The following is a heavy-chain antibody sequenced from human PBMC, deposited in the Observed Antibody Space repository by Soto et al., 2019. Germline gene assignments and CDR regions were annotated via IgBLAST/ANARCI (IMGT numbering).Heavy chain of an antibody. Sequence: QVQLQESGPGLVKPSQTLSLTCTVSGVSISSGGYYWSWIRQHPGKGLEWIAYIYYSGSTYYNPSLKSRVTISVDKCKNQFALKQSSVTAADTDVYYCARGGRRSPGMDVWGQGTTVTVSS. CDR2: IYYSGST. CDR3: ARGGRRSPGMDV. CDR1: GVSISSGGYY. J-gene: IGHJ6*02. V-gene: IGHV4-31*03. D-gene: IGHD3-16*01.